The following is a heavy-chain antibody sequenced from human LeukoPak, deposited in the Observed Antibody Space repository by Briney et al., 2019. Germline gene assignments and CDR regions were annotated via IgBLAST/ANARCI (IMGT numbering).Heavy chain of an antibody. V-gene: IGHV3-23*01. Sequence: GGSLRLSCEVSGFAFSSYVMSWVRQAPGNGLGWVSAIDSNGVTTQYADSVKGRFTTSRDNSKNTLYLQLSSLRVEDTAVYYCAKGDDFLADYRYRFDYWGQGTLVTVSS. CDR1: GFAFSSYV. CDR3: AKGDDFLADYRYRFDY. CDR2: IDSNGVTT. D-gene: IGHD3-9*01. J-gene: IGHJ4*02.